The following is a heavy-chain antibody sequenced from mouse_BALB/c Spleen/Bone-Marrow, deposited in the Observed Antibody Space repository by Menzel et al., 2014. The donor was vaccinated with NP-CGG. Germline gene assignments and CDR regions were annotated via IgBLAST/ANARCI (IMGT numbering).Heavy chain of an antibody. CDR1: DYTFTDYY. D-gene: IGHD1-1*02. Sequence: QVQLQQSGPELVKPGASVKISCKASDYTFTDYYINWVKQKPGQGLEWIGWIYPGNGYSKYNEKFKGKATLTVDTSSSTAAMQLNSLTSEDTAVYFCLFGGYDMDYWGQGTSVTVSS. CDR2: IYPGNGYS. CDR3: LFGGYDMDY. J-gene: IGHJ4*01. V-gene: IGHV1-84*02.